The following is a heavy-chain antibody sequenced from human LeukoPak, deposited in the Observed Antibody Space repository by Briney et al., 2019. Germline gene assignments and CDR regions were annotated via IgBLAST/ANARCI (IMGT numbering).Heavy chain of an antibody. V-gene: IGHV4-34*01. CDR2: INHSGST. CDR3: ASNPYYYYMDV. J-gene: IGHJ6*03. Sequence: SETLSLTCAVYGGSFSGYYWSWIRQPPGKGLEWIGEINHSGSTNYNPSLKSRVTISVDTSKNQFSLKLSSVTAADTAVYYCASNPYYYYMDVWGKGTTVTISS. CDR1: GGSFSGYY.